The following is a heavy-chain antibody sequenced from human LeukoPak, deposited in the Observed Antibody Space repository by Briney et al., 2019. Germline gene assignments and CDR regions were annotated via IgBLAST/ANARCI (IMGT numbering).Heavy chain of an antibody. D-gene: IGHD2-2*01. CDR3: TTDMGYCSSTSCYNWFDP. Sequence: GGSLRLSCAASGFTFSNAWMSWVRQAPGKGRGWVGRIKSKTDGGTTDYAAPVKGRFTISRDDSKNTLYLQMNSLKTEDTAVYYCTTDMGYCSSTSCYNWFDPWGQGTLVTVSS. V-gene: IGHV3-15*01. CDR2: IKSKTDGGTT. CDR1: GFTFSNAW. J-gene: IGHJ5*02.